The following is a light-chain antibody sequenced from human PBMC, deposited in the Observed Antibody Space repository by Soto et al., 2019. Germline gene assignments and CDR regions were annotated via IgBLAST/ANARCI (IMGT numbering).Light chain of an antibody. CDR1: QSVSSN. J-gene: IGKJ3*01. Sequence: EIVMTQSPATLSVSPGERATLSCRASQSVSSNLAWYHQKPGQAPRLLIYGASTRATAIPARFSGSASWTQITVTISSVESVDFVLCYCPQYNTWPRALGPGTKGAIK. CDR3: PQYNTWPRA. CDR2: GAS. V-gene: IGKV3D-15*01.